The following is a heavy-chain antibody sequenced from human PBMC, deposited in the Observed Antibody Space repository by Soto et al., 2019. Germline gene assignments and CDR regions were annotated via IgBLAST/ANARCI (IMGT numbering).Heavy chain of an antibody. Sequence: VQLVESGGGVVQPGRSLRLSCAASGFTFSSYAMHWVRQAPGKGLEWVAVISYDGSNKYYADSVKGRFTISRDNSKNTLYLQMNSLRAEDTAVYYCAREPGYYYDSSGYGNFDYWGQGTLVTVSS. CDR2: ISYDGSNK. CDR3: AREPGYYYDSSGYGNFDY. CDR1: GFTFSSYA. D-gene: IGHD3-22*01. V-gene: IGHV3-30-3*01. J-gene: IGHJ4*02.